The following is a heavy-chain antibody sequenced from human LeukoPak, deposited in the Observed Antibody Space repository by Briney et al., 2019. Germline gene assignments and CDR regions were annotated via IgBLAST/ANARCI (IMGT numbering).Heavy chain of an antibody. V-gene: IGHV2-5*02. CDR3: AHRRSGYNCNHGDFDY. D-gene: IGHD1-14*01. CDR2: IYWDDDK. CDR1: GFSLTTTGVG. Sequence: SGPTLVNPTQALALTCTFSGFSLTTTGVGVGWIRQSPGKALEWLALIYWDDDKRYNPSLKNRLTIMKDTSRNQVVLTLTNVDPVDTATYYCAHRRSGYNCNHGDFDYWGQGTLVTVSS. J-gene: IGHJ4*02.